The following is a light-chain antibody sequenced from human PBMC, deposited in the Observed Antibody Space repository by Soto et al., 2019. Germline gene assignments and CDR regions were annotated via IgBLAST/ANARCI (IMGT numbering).Light chain of an antibody. CDR2: DDD. CDR3: GSWDSSLSAYV. Sequence: VLTQPASVSAAPVQRGTISCSKSSSNIGGNSVSWYQQLPGTAPKLLIYDDDKRPSGIPDRFSGSKSGTSATLGITGFQTGDEADYYCGSWDSSLSAYVFGTGTK. V-gene: IGLV1-51*01. J-gene: IGLJ1*01. CDR1: SSNIGGNS.